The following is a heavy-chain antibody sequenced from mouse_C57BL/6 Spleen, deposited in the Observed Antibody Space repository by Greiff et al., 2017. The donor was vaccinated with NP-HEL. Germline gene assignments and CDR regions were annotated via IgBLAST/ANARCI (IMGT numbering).Heavy chain of an antibody. Sequence: QVQLQQPGAELVKPGASVKLSCKASGYTFTSYWMHWVKQRPGQGLEWIGMIHPNSGSTNYNEKFKSKATLTVDKSSSTAYMQLSSLTSEDSAVYDCAREDYYGSGGFAYWGQGTLVTVSA. D-gene: IGHD1-1*01. CDR2: IHPNSGST. CDR1: GYTFTSYW. J-gene: IGHJ3*01. V-gene: IGHV1-64*01. CDR3: AREDYYGSGGFAY.